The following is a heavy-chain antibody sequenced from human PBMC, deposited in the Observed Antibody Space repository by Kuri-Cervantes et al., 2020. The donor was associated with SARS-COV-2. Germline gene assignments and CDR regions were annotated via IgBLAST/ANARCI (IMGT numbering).Heavy chain of an antibody. D-gene: IGHD3-22*01. V-gene: IGHV4-59*11. CDR1: GGSISSHY. J-gene: IGHJ4*02. CDR2: IYYSGST. CDR3: ARARVDYYDSSGLDY. Sequence: SETLSLTCTVSGGSISSHYWSWIRQPPGKGLEWIGYIYYSGSTNYNPSLKSRVTLSVDTSKNQFSLKLSYVTAADTAVYYCARARVDYYDSSGLDYWGQGTLVTVSS.